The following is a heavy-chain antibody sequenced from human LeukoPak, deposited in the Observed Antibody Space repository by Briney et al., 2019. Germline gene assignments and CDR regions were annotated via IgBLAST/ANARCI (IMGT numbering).Heavy chain of an antibody. Sequence: PSETLSLTCTVSGGSISSSSYYWGWIRQPPGKGLEWIGSIYYSGSTYYNPSLKSRVTISVDTSKNQFSLKLSSVTAADTAVYYCARRELLWYFDLWGRGTLVTVSS. J-gene: IGHJ2*01. CDR3: ARRELLWYFDL. CDR1: GGSISSSSYY. CDR2: IYYSGST. V-gene: IGHV4-39*07. D-gene: IGHD1-7*01.